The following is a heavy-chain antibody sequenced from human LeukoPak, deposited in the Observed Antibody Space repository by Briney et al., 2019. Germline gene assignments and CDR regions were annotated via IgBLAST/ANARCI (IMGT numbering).Heavy chain of an antibody. Sequence: PSETLSLTCTVSGGSISYYYWSWIRQPPGKGLEWIGYVYYSGSTSYNPSLKSRVTISLDTSKHQFSLKLNSVTAADTAVYYCAIHAYCGGDCFGGAFEIWGQGTMVTVSS. V-gene: IGHV4-59*08. D-gene: IGHD2-21*02. J-gene: IGHJ3*02. CDR2: VYYSGST. CDR3: AIHAYCGGDCFGGAFEI. CDR1: GGSISYYY.